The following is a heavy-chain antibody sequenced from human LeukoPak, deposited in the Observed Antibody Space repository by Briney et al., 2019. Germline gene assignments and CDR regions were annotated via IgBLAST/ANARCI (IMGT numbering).Heavy chain of an antibody. Sequence: ASVKVSCKVSGYTLTELSMHWVRQAPGKGLEWMGGFDPEDGETIYAQKFQGRVTMTEDTSTDTAYMELSSLRSEDTAVYYCATVFGSSRMLDFDYWGQGTLVTVSS. CDR2: FDPEDGET. V-gene: IGHV1-24*01. CDR3: ATVFGSSRMLDFDY. CDR1: GYTLTELS. D-gene: IGHD1-26*01. J-gene: IGHJ4*02.